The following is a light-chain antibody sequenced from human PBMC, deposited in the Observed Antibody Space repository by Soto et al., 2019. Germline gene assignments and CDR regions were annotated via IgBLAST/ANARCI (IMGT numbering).Light chain of an antibody. J-gene: IGKJ1*01. CDR1: ESLLHSNGYYY. Sequence: DIVMTQSPVSLAVTPGEPASISCRSDESLLHSNGYYYLDWYLQKPGQSPQLLIYLASNRAPGVPDRCSGSGSGTDFTLKISRVEAEDVGVYYCMQVFRRWTSGQGTKVEI. V-gene: IGKV2-28*01. CDR3: MQVFRRWT. CDR2: LAS.